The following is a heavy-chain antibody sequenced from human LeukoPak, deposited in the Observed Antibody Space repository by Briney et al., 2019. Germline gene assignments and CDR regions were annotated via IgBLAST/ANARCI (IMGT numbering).Heavy chain of an antibody. CDR2: INHSGSS. Sequence: PSETLSLTCAVYGESFKDYYWNWIRQPPGKGLEWIGEINHSGSSSYNPSLKSRVTISVDTSKNQFSLKLSSVTAADTAVYYCARSGTYQHSSSYDYWGQGTLVTVSS. CDR3: ARSGTYQHSSSYDY. V-gene: IGHV4-34*01. D-gene: IGHD6-13*01. J-gene: IGHJ4*02. CDR1: GESFKDYY.